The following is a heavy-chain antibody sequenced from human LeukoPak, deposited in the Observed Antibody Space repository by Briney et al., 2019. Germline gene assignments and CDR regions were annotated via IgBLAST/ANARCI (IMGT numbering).Heavy chain of an antibody. D-gene: IGHD1-26*01. CDR2: IYYSGST. CDR3: ARDDGGSYSN. V-gene: IGHV4-59*01. CDR1: GGSISSYY. J-gene: IGHJ4*02. Sequence: PSETLSLTCTVSGGSISSYYWSWIRQPPGKGLEWIGYIYYSGSTNYNPPLKSRVTISVDTSKNQFSLKLSSVTAADTAVYYCARDDGGSYSNWGQGTLVTVSS.